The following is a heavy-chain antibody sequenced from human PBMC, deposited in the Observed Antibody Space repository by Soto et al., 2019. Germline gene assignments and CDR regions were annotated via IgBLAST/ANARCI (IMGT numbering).Heavy chain of an antibody. J-gene: IGHJ6*02. D-gene: IGHD3-22*01. CDR1: GFTFSSYS. CDR2: ISSSSSTI. CDR3: AGGYEPYDSSGYYYLSYYYYGMDV. Sequence: GGSLRLSCAASGFTFSSYSMNWVRQAPGKGLEWVSYISSSSSTIYYADSVKGRFTISRDNAKNSLHLQMNSLRDEDTAVYYCAGGYEPYDSSGYYYLSYYYYGMDVWGQGTTVTVSS. V-gene: IGHV3-48*02.